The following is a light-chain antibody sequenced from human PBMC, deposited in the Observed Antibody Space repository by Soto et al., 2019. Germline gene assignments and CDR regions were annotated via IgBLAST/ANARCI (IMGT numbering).Light chain of an antibody. V-gene: IGKV1-39*01. CDR1: QSISSY. CDR2: AAS. J-gene: IGKJ4*01. CDR3: QRLNTYPLT. Sequence: DIQITQSPSSLSASVGDRVTITCRASQSISSYLNWYQQKPGKAPKLLIYAASSLQSGVPSRFSGSGSGTDFTLTISSLQPEDFATYYCQRLNTYPLTFGGGTKVDIK.